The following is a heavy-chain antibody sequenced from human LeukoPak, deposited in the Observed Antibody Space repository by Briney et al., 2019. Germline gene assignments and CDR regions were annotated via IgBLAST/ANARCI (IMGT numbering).Heavy chain of an antibody. CDR3: AGQRGYAYGFDS. V-gene: IGHV4-59*08. CDR2: IYYSGNP. CDR1: GGSFRSYY. J-gene: IGHJ4*02. Sequence: SETLPLTCTVSGGSFRSYYWTWIRRTPGKGVEWIGHIYYSGNPTYNPSPKSRFTISVDPSKNQVALKVRSVTTEDTAVYYGAGQRGYAYGFDSWGQGTRVTVSP. D-gene: IGHD5-18*01.